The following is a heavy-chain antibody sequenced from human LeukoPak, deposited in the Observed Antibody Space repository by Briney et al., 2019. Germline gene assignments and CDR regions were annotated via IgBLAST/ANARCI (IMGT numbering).Heavy chain of an antibody. CDR2: IKQDGSEK. J-gene: IGHJ6*02. D-gene: IGHD2-21*01. CDR3: ASYMKLLYYGMDV. Sequence: GGSLRLSCAASGFTFSSYWMSWVRQAPGKGLEWVANIKQDGSEKYYVDSVKGRFTISRDNAKNSLYLQMNSLRAEDTAVYYCASYMKLLYYGMDVWGQGTTVTVSS. CDR1: GFTFSSYW. V-gene: IGHV3-7*01.